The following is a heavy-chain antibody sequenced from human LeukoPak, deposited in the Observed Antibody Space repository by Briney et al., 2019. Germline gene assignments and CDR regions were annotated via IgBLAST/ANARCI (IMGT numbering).Heavy chain of an antibody. V-gene: IGHV3-21*04. CDR2: ISSTSAYI. CDR3: ANSPIAVAGSLDY. CDR1: GFALKSYS. J-gene: IGHJ4*02. Sequence: GGSLRLSCAGSGFALKSYSLTWVRQAPGKGLEWVSSISSTSAYIHYADSVKGRFTISRDNVDNVVYLETNSLRAEDTAVYYCANSPIAVAGSLDYWGQGTLVTVSS. D-gene: IGHD6-19*01.